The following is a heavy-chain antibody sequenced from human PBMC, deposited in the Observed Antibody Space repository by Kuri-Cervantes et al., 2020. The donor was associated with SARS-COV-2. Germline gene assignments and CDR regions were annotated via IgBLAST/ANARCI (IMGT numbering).Heavy chain of an antibody. D-gene: IGHD3-16*01. Sequence: GESLKISCAASGFTFSSYAMSWVCQAPGKGLEWVSAISGSGGSTYYADSVKGRFTISRDNSKNTLYLQMNSLRAEDTAVYYCAKGGAADNHYYYYYGMDVWGQGTTVTVSS. V-gene: IGHV3-23*01. CDR3: AKGGAADNHYYYYYGMDV. CDR1: GFTFSSYA. CDR2: ISGSGGST. J-gene: IGHJ6*02.